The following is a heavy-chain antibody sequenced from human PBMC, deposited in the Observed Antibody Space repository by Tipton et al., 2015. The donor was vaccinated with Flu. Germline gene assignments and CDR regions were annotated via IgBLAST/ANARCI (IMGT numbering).Heavy chain of an antibody. J-gene: IGHJ4*02. Sequence: TLSLTCTVSGGSISSYYWSWIRQPPGKGLEWIGYIYYSGSTNYNPSLKSRVTVSVDTSKNQFSLKLSSVPAADTAVYYCARDPTVGAVRGYFDYWGQGTLVTVSS. CDR1: GGSISSYY. CDR3: ARDPTVGAVRGYFDY. V-gene: IGHV4-59*01. CDR2: IYYSGST. D-gene: IGHD1-26*01.